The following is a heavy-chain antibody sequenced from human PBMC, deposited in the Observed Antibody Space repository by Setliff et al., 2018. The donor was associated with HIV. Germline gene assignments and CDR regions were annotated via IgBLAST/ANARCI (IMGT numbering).Heavy chain of an antibody. CDR1: GYTFTEFY. CDR3: TRSTTAD. CDR2: IYPNTGGT. Sequence: ASVKVSCKASGYTFTEFYVHWVRQAPGEGLEWIGWIYPNTGGTNYAQKFQGRVTMTRDTSIRTAYMELSRLTSDDTAIYYCTRSTTADWGQGTMVTVSS. J-gene: IGHJ4*02. D-gene: IGHD4-17*01. V-gene: IGHV1-2*02.